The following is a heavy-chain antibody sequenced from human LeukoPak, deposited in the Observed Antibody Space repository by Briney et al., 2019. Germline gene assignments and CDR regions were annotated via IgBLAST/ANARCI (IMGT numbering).Heavy chain of an antibody. CDR3: AKDQETMIVVVITTSVYDY. D-gene: IGHD3-22*01. CDR2: VSGSGGST. V-gene: IGHV3-23*01. CDR1: GFTFSSYA. J-gene: IGHJ4*02. Sequence: PGGSLRLSCAASGFTFSSYAMSWVRQAPGKGLEWVSAVSGSGGSTYYADSVKGRFTISRDNSKNTLYLQMNSLRAEDTAVYYCAKDQETMIVVVITTSVYDYWGQGTLVTVSS.